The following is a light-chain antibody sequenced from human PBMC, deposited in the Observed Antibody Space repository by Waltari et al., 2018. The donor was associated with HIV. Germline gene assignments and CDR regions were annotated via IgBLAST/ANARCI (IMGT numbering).Light chain of an antibody. CDR3: QQYNDWPPPET. V-gene: IGKV3-15*01. J-gene: IGKJ2*01. CDR2: DAS. Sequence: EIVMTQSPATLSVSPGKEATLSCRASQGVRDKLAWYQQKPGQAPRLLIYDASTRATGIPARFSGSGSGTEFTLTISSLQSEDFAVYYCQQYNDWPPPETFGQGTKLDIK. CDR1: QGVRDK.